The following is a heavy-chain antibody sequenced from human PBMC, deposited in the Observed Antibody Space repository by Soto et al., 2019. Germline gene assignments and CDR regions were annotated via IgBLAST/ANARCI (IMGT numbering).Heavy chain of an antibody. J-gene: IGHJ6*02. D-gene: IGHD1-26*01. CDR1: GYTFTSYA. CDR2: INAGNGNT. CDR3: ARDLGATKLYFYYSGMDV. V-gene: IGHV1-3*01. Sequence: ASVKVSCKASGYTFTSYAMHWVRQAPGQRLEWMGWINAGNGNTKYSQKFQGRVTITRDTSASTAYMELSSLRSEDTAVYYCARDLGATKLYFYYSGMDVWGQGTTVTVSS.